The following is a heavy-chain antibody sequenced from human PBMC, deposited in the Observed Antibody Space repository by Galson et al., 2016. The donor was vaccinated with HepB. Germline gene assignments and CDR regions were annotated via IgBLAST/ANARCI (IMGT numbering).Heavy chain of an antibody. J-gene: IGHJ4*02. V-gene: IGHV4-61*02. Sequence: TLSLTCTVSGDSISSISSGTYFWSWIRQPAGKGLEWIGRISPSGRTNYNPSLKSRVTISVDTSKNHFSLNLNSVTAADTAVYFCASGDSGWYRGYFDSWGQGTRVTVYS. CDR1: GDSISSISSGTYF. D-gene: IGHD6-13*01. CDR3: ASGDSGWYRGYFDS. CDR2: ISPSGRT.